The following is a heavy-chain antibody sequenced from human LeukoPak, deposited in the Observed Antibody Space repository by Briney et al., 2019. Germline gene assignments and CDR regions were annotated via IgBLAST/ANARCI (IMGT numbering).Heavy chain of an antibody. Sequence: PGESLKISCQGSGFRFTSYWIGWVRQMPGKGLEWMGIIYPGDSDTRYSPSFQGQVTISADKSISTAYLQWSSLKASDTAMYYCARQSDYVVDYWGQGTLVTVSS. J-gene: IGHJ4*02. V-gene: IGHV5-51*01. CDR1: GFRFTSYW. CDR3: ARQSDYVVDY. D-gene: IGHD4-17*01. CDR2: IYPGDSDT.